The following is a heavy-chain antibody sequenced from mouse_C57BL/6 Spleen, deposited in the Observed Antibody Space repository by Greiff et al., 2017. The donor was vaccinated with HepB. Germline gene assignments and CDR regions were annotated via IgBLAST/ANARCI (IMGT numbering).Heavy chain of an antibody. Sequence: QVQLQQPGAELVMPGASVKLSCKASGYTFTSYWMHWVKQRPGQGLEWIGEIDPSDSYTNYNQKFKGKSTLTVDKSSSTAYMQLSSLTSEDSAVYYCARGRDGFDYWGQGTTLTVSS. CDR3: ARGRDGFDY. D-gene: IGHD3-3*01. CDR2: IDPSDSYT. CDR1: GYTFTSYW. J-gene: IGHJ2*01. V-gene: IGHV1-69*01.